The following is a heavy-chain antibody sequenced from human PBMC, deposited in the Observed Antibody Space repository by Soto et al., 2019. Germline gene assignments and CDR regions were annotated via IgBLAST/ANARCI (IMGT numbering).Heavy chain of an antibody. V-gene: IGHV1-3*01. D-gene: IGHD3-10*01. CDR3: ARGKGMEQNYYYQGMDV. CDR1: GYTFTTYA. Sequence: QVPVVQSGAEVKKPGASVKISCKASGYTFTTYAMHWVRQAPGQGLEWMAWINAGNGNTRYSPKFQGRVTISRDTSASTAYMELRSLRSEDTAVYYCARGKGMEQNYYYQGMDVW. CDR2: INAGNGNT. J-gene: IGHJ6*01.